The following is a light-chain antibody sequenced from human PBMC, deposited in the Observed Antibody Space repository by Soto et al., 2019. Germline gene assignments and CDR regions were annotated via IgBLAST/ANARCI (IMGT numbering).Light chain of an antibody. J-gene: IGKJ1*01. CDR1: QRVSITY. V-gene: IGKV3-15*01. CDR3: QQYNNWPT. Sequence: QCPGTLSFTPGERATLSCRASQRVSITYLAWYQQKPGQAPRLLIYGASTRATGIPARFSGSGSGTEFTLTISSLQSEDFAVYYCQQYNNWPTFGQGTKVDIK. CDR2: GAS.